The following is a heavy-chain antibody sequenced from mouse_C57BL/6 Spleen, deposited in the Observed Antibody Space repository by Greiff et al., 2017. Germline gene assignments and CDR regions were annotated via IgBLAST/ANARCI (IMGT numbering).Heavy chain of an antibody. CDR3: ARTLSVAMDY. CDR2: IYPRSGNT. Sequence: VQLQESGAELARPGASVKLSCKASGYTFTSYGISWVKQRPGQGLEWIGEIYPRSGNTYYNEKFKGKATLTADKSSSTAYMELRSLTSEDSAVYFCARTLSVAMDYWGQGTSVTVSS. D-gene: IGHD1-1*01. V-gene: IGHV1-81*01. J-gene: IGHJ4*01. CDR1: GYTFTSYG.